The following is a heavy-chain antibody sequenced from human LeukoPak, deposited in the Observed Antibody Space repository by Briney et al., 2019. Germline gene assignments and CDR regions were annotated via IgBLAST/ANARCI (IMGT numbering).Heavy chain of an antibody. Sequence: GGSLRLSCAASEFTFINYAIHWVRQAPGKGLEWVAFISNDGSNEYYADSVRGRFTISRDNSKNTLYLQMNSLRAEDTAVYYCAKEDCSSTSCSPDYWGQGTLVTVSS. CDR1: EFTFINYA. D-gene: IGHD2-2*01. V-gene: IGHV3-30-3*01. J-gene: IGHJ4*02. CDR2: ISNDGSNE. CDR3: AKEDCSSTSCSPDY.